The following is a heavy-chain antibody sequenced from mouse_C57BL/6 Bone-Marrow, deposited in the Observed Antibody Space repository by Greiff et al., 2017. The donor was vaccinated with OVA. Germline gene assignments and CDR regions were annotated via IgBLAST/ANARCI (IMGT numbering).Heavy chain of an antibody. CDR3: ARWKTAQRAMDY. V-gene: IGHV1-81*01. D-gene: IGHD3-2*02. CDR2: IYPRSGNT. Sequence: QVQLKQSGAELARPGASVKLSCKASGYTFTSYGISWVKQRTGQGLEWIGEIYPRSGNTYYNEKFKGKATLTADKSSSTAYMELRSLTSEDSAVYFCARWKTAQRAMDYWGQGTSVTVSS. J-gene: IGHJ4*01. CDR1: GYTFTSYG.